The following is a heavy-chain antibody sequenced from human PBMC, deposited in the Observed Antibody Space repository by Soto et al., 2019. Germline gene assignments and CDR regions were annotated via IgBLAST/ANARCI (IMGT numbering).Heavy chain of an antibody. CDR2: LYYSGNT. CDR1: GGSISPFY. V-gene: IGHV4-59*01. D-gene: IGHD2-15*01. J-gene: IGHJ4*02. Sequence: SETLSLTCTVSGGSISPFYLSWVRQPPGKGLEWIGYLYYSGNTNYNPSLKSRVTISVDASKNQVSLRLTSVTAADTAVYYCARVGGVAARTFDYWGQGTVVTVSS. CDR3: ARVGGVAARTFDY.